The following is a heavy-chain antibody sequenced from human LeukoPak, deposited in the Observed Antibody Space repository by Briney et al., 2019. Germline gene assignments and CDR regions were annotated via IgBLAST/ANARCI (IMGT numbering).Heavy chain of an antibody. CDR1: GFTFSSYE. CDR2: ISSSGSTI. J-gene: IGHJ4*01. V-gene: IGHV3-48*03. D-gene: IGHD1-20*01. Sequence: GGSLRLFCAASGFTFSSYELNWVRQAPGKGLEWVSYISSSGSTIYYADSLKGRFTISRDNAKNSLYLQMNSLRAEDTAVYYCARDDNWIFDYWGHGTLVTVSS. CDR3: ARDDNWIFDY.